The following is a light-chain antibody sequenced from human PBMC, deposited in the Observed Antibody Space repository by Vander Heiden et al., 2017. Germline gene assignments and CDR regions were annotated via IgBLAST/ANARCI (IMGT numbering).Light chain of an antibody. CDR1: SGSIAS. Sequence: NFMLTQPHSVSESPGKTVTISCTRSSGSIASTTGIYGDNQRPSGVPDRFSGSIDGSSNSASLTISGLKSEDEGDYYCQSYDSSNWVFGGGTKLTVL. J-gene: IGLJ3*02. CDR2: GDN. CDR3: QSYDSSNWV. V-gene: IGLV6-57*01.